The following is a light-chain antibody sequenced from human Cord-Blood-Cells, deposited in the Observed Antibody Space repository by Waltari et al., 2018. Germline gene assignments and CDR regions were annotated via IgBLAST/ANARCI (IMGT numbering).Light chain of an antibody. Sequence: EIVLTQSPATLSSSPGERATLSCRASQSVSSYLAWYQQKPSQAPRLLIYDASNRATGIPARFSGSGSGTDFTLTISSLEPEDFAVYYCQQRETFGQGTKLEIK. CDR1: QSVSSY. V-gene: IGKV3-11*01. CDR3: QQRET. J-gene: IGKJ2*01. CDR2: DAS.